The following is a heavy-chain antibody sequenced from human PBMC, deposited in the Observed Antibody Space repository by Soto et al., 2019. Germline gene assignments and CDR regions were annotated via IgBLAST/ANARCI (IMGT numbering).Heavy chain of an antibody. CDR2: IYHSGST. J-gene: IGHJ5*02. Sequence: SETLSLTCAVSGGSISSGGYSWSWIRQPPGKGLEWIGYIYHSGSTYYNPSLKSRVTISVDRSKNQFSLKLSSVTAADTAVYYRARALVVVPAAIPAGWFDPWGQGTLVTVSS. CDR3: ARALVVVPAAIPAGWFDP. CDR1: GGSISSGGYS. D-gene: IGHD2-2*01. V-gene: IGHV4-30-2*01.